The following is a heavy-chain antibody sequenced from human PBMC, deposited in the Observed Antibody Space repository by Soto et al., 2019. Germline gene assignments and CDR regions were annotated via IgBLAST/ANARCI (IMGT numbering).Heavy chain of an antibody. J-gene: IGHJ4*02. Sequence: TSETLSLTCAVSGTSFGTYYWSWIRQPPGKGLEWIGYIFYSGHLKYNPSLKSRLTISVDPPKNQISLRLTSVTASDTPVYYCAREGGGYRFDYWGQGALVTVSS. CDR3: AREGGGYRFDY. CDR2: IFYSGHL. D-gene: IGHD1-26*01. V-gene: IGHV4-59*01. CDR1: GTSFGTYY.